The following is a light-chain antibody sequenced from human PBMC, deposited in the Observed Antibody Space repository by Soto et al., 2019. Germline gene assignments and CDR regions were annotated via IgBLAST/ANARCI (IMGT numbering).Light chain of an antibody. CDR2: GAS. V-gene: IGKV3-20*01. J-gene: IGKJ3*01. CDR3: QQYGCSSPRFT. Sequence: EIVLTQSPGTLSLSPGERATLACRASQSVRNNCLAWYQQNPGQAPRLLIYGASTRATGIPDRSSGSGSGTDFTITISRLEPEDFAIYYGQQYGCSSPRFTFGPGTKVEIK. CDR1: QSVRNNC.